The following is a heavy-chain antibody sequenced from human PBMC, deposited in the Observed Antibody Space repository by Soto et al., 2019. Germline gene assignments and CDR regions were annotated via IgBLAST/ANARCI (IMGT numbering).Heavy chain of an antibody. V-gene: IGHV3-30*18. CDR1: GFPFSSYG. Sequence: PGGSLKLSWASAGFPFSSYGVHWVRPAPGKGLEWVAIISYDGSKKYYGDSVKGRFTISRDNSKNTLYLQMNSLRAEDTGVYYCAKEDYYDSSGFDYWGQGTLVTVSA. D-gene: IGHD3-22*01. CDR3: AKEDYYDSSGFDY. CDR2: ISYDGSKK. J-gene: IGHJ4*02.